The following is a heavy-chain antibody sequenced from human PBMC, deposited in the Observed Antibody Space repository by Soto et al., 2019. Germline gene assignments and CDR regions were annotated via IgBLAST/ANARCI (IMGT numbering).Heavy chain of an antibody. CDR2: IKSKTDGGTT. CDR3: TTGTFYYYDSSGYYY. Sequence: LRLSCAASGFTFSNAWMSWVRQAPGKGLEWVGRIKSKTDGGTTDYAAPVKGRFTISRDDSKNTLYLQMNSPKTEDTAVYYCTTGTFYYYDSSGYYYWGQGTLVTVSS. J-gene: IGHJ4*02. D-gene: IGHD3-22*01. V-gene: IGHV3-15*01. CDR1: GFTFSNAW.